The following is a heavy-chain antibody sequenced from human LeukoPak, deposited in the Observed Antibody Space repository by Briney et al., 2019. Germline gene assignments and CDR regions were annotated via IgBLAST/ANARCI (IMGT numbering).Heavy chain of an antibody. V-gene: IGHV1-2*02. CDR3: ARGSSGYGPYYFDY. Sequence: GASVKVSCKASGYTFTGYYLRWVRQAPGQGLEWMGWINPNSDGTNYAQKFQGRVTMTRDTSISTAYMELSSLRSDDAAVYYCARGSSGYGPYYFDYWGQGTLVTVSS. D-gene: IGHD3-22*01. J-gene: IGHJ4*02. CDR2: INPNSDGT. CDR1: GYTFTGYY.